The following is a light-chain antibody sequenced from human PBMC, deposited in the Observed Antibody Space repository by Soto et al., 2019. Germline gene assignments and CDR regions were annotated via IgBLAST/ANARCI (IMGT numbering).Light chain of an antibody. Sequence: EIVMTQSPDTLSVYPGERATLSCRAGQGVTTNFAWYQQKSGQSPRLLIYDVSIRATGVPARFSGTGSETDFTLTISGLQSEDSAVYCCHLYNDWPYPSGQGTRLEI. CDR2: DVS. J-gene: IGKJ5*01. CDR1: QGVTTN. CDR3: HLYNDWPYP. V-gene: IGKV3-15*01.